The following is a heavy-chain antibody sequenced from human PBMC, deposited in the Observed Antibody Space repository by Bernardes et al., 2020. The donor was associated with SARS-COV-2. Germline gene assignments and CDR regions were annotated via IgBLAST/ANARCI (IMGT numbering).Heavy chain of an antibody. D-gene: IGHD3-22*01. Sequence: ASVKVSCKASGYTFSDYYIHWLRQAPGQGVEWMGWISPKSGAANYAQKFQGRVTMTRDTAISTEYMELSRLTSDDTAVYYCARTFYYDRGGNSVFDHWGQGTLVSVSS. CDR3: ARTFYYDRGGNSVFDH. V-gene: IGHV1-2*02. CDR2: ISPKSGAA. J-gene: IGHJ4*02. CDR1: GYTFSDYY.